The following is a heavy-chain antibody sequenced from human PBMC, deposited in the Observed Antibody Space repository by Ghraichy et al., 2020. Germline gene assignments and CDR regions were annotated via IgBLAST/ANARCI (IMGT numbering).Heavy chain of an antibody. CDR3: AKERDSSGYYSFRGDYYGMDV. V-gene: IGHV3-30*18. CDR2: TSNDGSNK. CDR1: GFTFSRYG. Sequence: SCAASGFTFSRYGMHWVRQAPGKGLEWVAVTSNDGSNKKYADSVKGRFTIPRDISKNTLYVQMNSLRAEDTAVYYCAKERDSSGYYSFRGDYYGMDVWGQGTTVTVSS. D-gene: IGHD3-22*01. J-gene: IGHJ6*02.